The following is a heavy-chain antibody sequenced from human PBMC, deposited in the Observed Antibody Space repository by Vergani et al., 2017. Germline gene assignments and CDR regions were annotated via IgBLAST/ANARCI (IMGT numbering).Heavy chain of an antibody. D-gene: IGHD5-18*01. V-gene: IGHV1-24*01. J-gene: IGHJ4*02. CDR1: GYTFTSYY. CDR3: ATHDTAMVFSVY. Sequence: QMQLVQSGAEVKKTGSSVKVSCKASGYTFTSYYMHWVRQAPGQGLEWMGGFDPEDGETIYAQKFQGRVTMTEDTSTDTAYMELSSLRSEDTAVYYCATHDTAMVFSVYWGQGTLVTVSS. CDR2: FDPEDGET.